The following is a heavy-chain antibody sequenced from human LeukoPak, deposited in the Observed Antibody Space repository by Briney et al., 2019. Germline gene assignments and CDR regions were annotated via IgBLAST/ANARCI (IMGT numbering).Heavy chain of an antibody. CDR2: IYYSGST. J-gene: IGHJ4*02. CDR3: ARQLGYGSSGYYYSRYPYYFDY. D-gene: IGHD3-22*01. CDR1: GGSISSSSYY. V-gene: IGHV4-39*01. Sequence: SETLSLTCTVSGGSISSSSYYWGWIRQPPGKGLEWIGSIYYSGSTYYNPSLKSRVTISVDTSKNQFSLKLSSVTAADTAVYYCARQLGYGSSGYYYSRYPYYFDYWGQGTLVTVSS.